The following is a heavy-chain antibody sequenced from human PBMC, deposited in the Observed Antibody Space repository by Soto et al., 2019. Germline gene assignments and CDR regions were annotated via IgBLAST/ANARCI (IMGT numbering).Heavy chain of an antibody. CDR1: GYTLTSYD. J-gene: IGHJ4*02. V-gene: IGHV1-8*01. CDR3: ARAGSGSYPFDY. D-gene: IGHD1-26*01. CDR2: MNPNSGNT. Sequence: QVQLVQSGAEVKKPGASVKVSCKASGYTLTSYDINWVRQATGQGLEWMGWMNPNSGNTGYAQKFKGRVTMTRNTSISTAYIELSSLRSEDTAVYYCARAGSGSYPFDYWGQGTLVTVSS.